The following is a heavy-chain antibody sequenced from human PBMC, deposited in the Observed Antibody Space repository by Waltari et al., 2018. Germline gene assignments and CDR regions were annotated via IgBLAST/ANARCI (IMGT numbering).Heavy chain of an antibody. CDR1: GYTFTGYY. Sequence: QVQLVQSGAEVKKPGASVKVSCKASGYTFTGYYMHWVRQAPGQGLEWMGWINPNSGGTNYAQKFQGRVTMTRDTSISTAYMELSRLRSDDTAVYYCARDIAAAGTFRLPDYWGQGTLVTVSS. J-gene: IGHJ4*02. CDR3: ARDIAAAGTFRLPDY. V-gene: IGHV1-2*02. D-gene: IGHD6-13*01. CDR2: INPNSGGT.